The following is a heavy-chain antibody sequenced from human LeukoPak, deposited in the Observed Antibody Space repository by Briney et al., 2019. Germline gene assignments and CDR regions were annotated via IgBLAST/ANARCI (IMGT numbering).Heavy chain of an antibody. CDR3: ARVAYYYDSSGYYHYYYYMDV. Sequence: PGGSLRLSCAASGFTFSSYSMNWVRQAPGKGLEWVSYISSSSSNIYYADSVKGRFTISRDNSKNSLYLQMNSLRAEDTAVYYCARVAYYYDSSGYYHYYYYMDVWGKGTTVTVSS. CDR2: ISSSSSNI. D-gene: IGHD3-22*01. V-gene: IGHV3-48*01. CDR1: GFTFSSYS. J-gene: IGHJ6*03.